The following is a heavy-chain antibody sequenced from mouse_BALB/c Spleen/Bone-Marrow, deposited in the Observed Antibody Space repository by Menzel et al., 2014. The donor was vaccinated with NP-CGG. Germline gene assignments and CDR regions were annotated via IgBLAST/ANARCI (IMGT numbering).Heavy chain of an antibody. J-gene: IGHJ3*01. D-gene: IGHD4-1*01. CDR3: TTGAY. Sequence: QVQLQQSGAELVRPGASVKLSCKASGYTFTSYWINWVKQRPGQGLEWIGNIYPSDSYTNYNQKFKDKATLTVDKSSSTAYMQLSSPTSKDSAVYYCTTGAYWGQGTLVTVSA. CDR1: GYTFTSYW. CDR2: IYPSDSYT. V-gene: IGHV1-69*02.